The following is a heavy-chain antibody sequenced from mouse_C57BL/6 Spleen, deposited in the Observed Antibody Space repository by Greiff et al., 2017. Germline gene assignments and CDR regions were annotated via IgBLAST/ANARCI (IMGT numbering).Heavy chain of an antibody. J-gene: IGHJ2*01. CDR3: ARSPLLLRIYFDG. D-gene: IGHD1-1*01. Sequence: QVQLQQPGAELVMPGASVKLSCKASGYTFTSYWMHWVKQRPGQGLEWIGEIDPSDSYTNYNQKFKGKSTLTVDKSSSTAYMQLSSLTSEDSAVYYCARSPLLLRIYFDGWGQGTTLTVSS. V-gene: IGHV1-69*01. CDR2: IDPSDSYT. CDR1: GYTFTSYW.